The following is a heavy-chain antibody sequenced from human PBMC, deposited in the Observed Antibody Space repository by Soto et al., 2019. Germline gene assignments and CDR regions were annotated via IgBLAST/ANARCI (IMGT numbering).Heavy chain of an antibody. J-gene: IGHJ4*02. V-gene: IGHV4-34*01. D-gene: IGHD2-8*02. CDR3: ARDKITGLFDY. Sequence: QVQLQQWGAGLLKPSETLSLTCAVYGGSFSGYYWTWIRQPPGTGLEWIGEINHSGSPNYNPSLNSRVTISVDTSKNRLSLKLTSVTAADTAVYYCARDKITGLFDYWGQGTLVTVSS. CDR1: GGSFSGYY. CDR2: INHSGSP.